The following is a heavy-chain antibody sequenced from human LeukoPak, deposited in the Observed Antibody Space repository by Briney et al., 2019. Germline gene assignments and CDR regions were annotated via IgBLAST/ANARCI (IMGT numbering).Heavy chain of an antibody. CDR3: ARDYCSSTSCYTRYYYYYMDV. J-gene: IGHJ6*03. CDR2: VSSSGTTI. Sequence: GGSLRLSCAASGFAFSDYYMSWVRQAPGKGLEWVSFVSSSGTTIYYADSVKGRFTISRDNAKNSLYLQMNSLRAEDTAVYYCARDYCSSTSCYTRYYYYYMDVWGKGTTVTVSS. D-gene: IGHD2-2*02. V-gene: IGHV3-11*04. CDR1: GFAFSDYY.